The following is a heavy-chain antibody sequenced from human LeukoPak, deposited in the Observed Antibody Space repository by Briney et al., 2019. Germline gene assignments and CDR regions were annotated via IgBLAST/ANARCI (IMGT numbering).Heavy chain of an antibody. J-gene: IGHJ3*02. CDR1: GYTFTGYY. D-gene: IGHD3-10*01. CDR2: INPNSGGT. V-gene: IGHV1-2*02. Sequence: ASVTVSFKASGYTFTGYYMHWVRQAPGQGLEWMGWINPNSGGTNYAQKFQGRVTMTRDTSISTAYMELSRLRSDDSAVYYCARWMVRGVPYDAFDIWGQGTMVTVSS. CDR3: ARWMVRGVPYDAFDI.